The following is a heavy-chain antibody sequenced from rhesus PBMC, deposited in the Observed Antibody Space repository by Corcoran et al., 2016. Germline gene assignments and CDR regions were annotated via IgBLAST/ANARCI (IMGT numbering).Heavy chain of an antibody. CDR2: SGGRRGRT. CDR3: ARSQVPYCSGGVCLSDGLDS. D-gene: IGHD2-39*02. J-gene: IGHJ6*01. CDR1: GGSLSGYW. Sequence: QVQLQESGPGLVKPAETLSLTCAVSGGSLSGYWWDWIRPPPGKGLAWLGCSGGRRGRTHSNPTRKSRVTSSTDTSKNQFALKLSTVAAADTAVYYCARSQVPYCSGGVCLSDGLDSWGQGVVVTVSS. V-gene: IGHV4-165*01.